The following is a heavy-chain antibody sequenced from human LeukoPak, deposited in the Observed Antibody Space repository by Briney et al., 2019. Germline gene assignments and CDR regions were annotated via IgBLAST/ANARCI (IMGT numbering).Heavy chain of an antibody. CDR1: GYSFTTYW. CDR3: ATYSSGMAYDYFDY. V-gene: IGHV5-51*01. D-gene: IGHD3-10*01. Sequence: GESLKISCPGSGYSFTTYWIGWVRQMPGEGLEWMGIIYPGDSDTRYSPSFQGQVTISSDKSINTACLQWSSLKASDTAMYYCATYSSGMAYDYFDYWGQGTLITVSS. CDR2: IYPGDSDT. J-gene: IGHJ4*02.